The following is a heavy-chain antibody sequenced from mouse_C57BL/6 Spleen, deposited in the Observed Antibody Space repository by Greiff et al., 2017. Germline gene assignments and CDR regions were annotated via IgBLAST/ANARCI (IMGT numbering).Heavy chain of an antibody. J-gene: IGHJ2*01. CDR1: GFSLTSYG. V-gene: IGHV2-2*01. CDR2: IWSGGST. CDR3: ARGGFLDY. Sequence: QVQLQQSGPGLVQPSQSLSITCTVSGFSLTSYGVHWVRQSPGKGLEWLGVIWSGGSTDYNAAFISRLSISKDNSTSQVFFKMNSLQAYDTAIYYCARGGFLDYWGQGTTLTVSS.